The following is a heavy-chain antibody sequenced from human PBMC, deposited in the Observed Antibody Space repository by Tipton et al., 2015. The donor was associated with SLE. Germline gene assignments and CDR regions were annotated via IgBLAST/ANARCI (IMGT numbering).Heavy chain of an antibody. D-gene: IGHD2-2*02. Sequence: TLSLTCTVAGDSMDNYFWTWIRQPPGKGLEWIGTNYYSGNTYNNPSLKSRLPIAIAKSKNQFALKLNSVIAADTAVYFRARDGKPGIPYKYYAMDVWGQGSTVTVSS. CDR3: ARDGKPGIPYKYYAMDV. J-gene: IGHJ6*02. CDR1: GDSMDNYF. V-gene: IGHV4-59*01. CDR2: NYYSGNT.